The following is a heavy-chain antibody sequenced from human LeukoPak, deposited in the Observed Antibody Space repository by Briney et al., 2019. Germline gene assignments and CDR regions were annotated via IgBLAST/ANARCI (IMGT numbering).Heavy chain of an antibody. CDR1: GFILSTHG. Sequence: EGSLRLSCAASGFILSTHGMHWVRQALGKGLEWVAGMWYDGSREDYADSVKGRFTISRDMSKNTLNLQMNSLRVEDTAMFYCARDLSFGSLDFRGQGTLVTVSS. J-gene: IGHJ4*02. D-gene: IGHD1-26*01. V-gene: IGHV3-33*01. CDR2: MWYDGSRE. CDR3: ARDLSFGSLDF.